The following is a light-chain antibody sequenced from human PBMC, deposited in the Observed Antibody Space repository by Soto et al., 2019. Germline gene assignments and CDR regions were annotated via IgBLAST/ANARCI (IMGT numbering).Light chain of an antibody. V-gene: IGLV1-40*01. CDR1: SSNVGAGYD. Sequence: QPVLTQPPSVSGAPGQRVTISCTGSSSNVGAGYDVHWYQQLPGTAPKLLIYGNSIRPSGVPDRFSGSKSGTSASLAITGLQAEDEADYYCQSYDSSLSGVVFGGGTKLTVL. CDR2: GNS. CDR3: QSYDSSLSGVV. J-gene: IGLJ2*01.